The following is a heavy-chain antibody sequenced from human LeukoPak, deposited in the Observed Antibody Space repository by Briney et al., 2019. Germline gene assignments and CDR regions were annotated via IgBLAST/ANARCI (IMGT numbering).Heavy chain of an antibody. CDR1: GYTFTSYG. V-gene: IGHV1-18*01. D-gene: IGHD6-13*01. CDR3: ARGPPYSSSWYGGAPFDY. J-gene: IGHJ4*02. Sequence: ASVKVSCKASGYTFTSYGISWVRQAPGQGLEWMGWISAYNGNTNYAQKLQGRVTMTTDTSTSTAYMELRSLRCDDTAVYYCARGPPYSSSWYGGAPFDYWGQGTLVTVSS. CDR2: ISAYNGNT.